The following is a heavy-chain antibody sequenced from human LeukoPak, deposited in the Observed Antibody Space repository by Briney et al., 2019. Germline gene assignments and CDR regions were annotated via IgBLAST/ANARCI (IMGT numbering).Heavy chain of an antibody. D-gene: IGHD4-17*01. CDR2: INHSGST. J-gene: IGHJ4*02. CDR3: ARGLTVTTGYYCDY. CDR1: GVSFSGYY. V-gene: IGHV4-34*01. Sequence: SETLCLTCAVYGVSFSGYYWSWVRQPPGKGLEWIGEINHSGSTNYNPSLKSGVTISVHTPKKQFSLNLSSLTAAETAVYYCARGLTVTTGYYCDYWGQGTLVTVSS.